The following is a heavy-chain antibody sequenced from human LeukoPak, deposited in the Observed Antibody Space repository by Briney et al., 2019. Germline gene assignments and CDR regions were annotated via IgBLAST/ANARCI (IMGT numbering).Heavy chain of an antibody. CDR2: IYYSGST. CDR3: ARDPELAPPYYYGIDV. D-gene: IGHD1-14*01. V-gene: IGHV4-59*11. J-gene: IGHJ6*02. Sequence: PSETLSLTCTVSGGSISGHYWNWIRQPPGKGLEWIGYIYYSGSTTYNPSLKSRVTISVDTSKNQFSLKLSSVTAADTAVYYCARDPELAPPYYYGIDVWGQGITVTVSS. CDR1: GGSISGHY.